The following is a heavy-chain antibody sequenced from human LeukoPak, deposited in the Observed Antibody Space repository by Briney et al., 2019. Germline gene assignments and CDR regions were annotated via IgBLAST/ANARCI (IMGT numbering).Heavy chain of an antibody. CDR1: GFIFDDYS. V-gene: IGHV3-9*01. J-gene: IGHJ4*02. CDR3: ARSVELVRGYFDF. Sequence: GGSLRLSCAASGFIFDDYSMHWVRQAPEKGLEWVSDISWNSDSKDYADSVKGRFTISRDNAKNSLFLQVDSLRTEDTALYYCARSVELVRGYFDFWGQGTLVTVSS. CDR2: ISWNSDSK. D-gene: IGHD1-1*01.